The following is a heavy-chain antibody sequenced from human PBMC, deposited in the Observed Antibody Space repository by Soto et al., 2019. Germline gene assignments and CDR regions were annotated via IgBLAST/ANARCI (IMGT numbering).Heavy chain of an antibody. J-gene: IGHJ4*02. D-gene: IGHD1-26*01. CDR2: ISGSGSST. V-gene: IGHV3-23*01. Sequence: GGSVRLSCAASGCSSSSYWMSWVRQAPGKGLEWVADISGSGSSTYYADSVKGRFTISRDNSKNTLYLQMNSLRAEDTAVYYCAKDSGELLGYYFDYWGQGTLVTVSS. CDR3: AKDSGELLGYYFDY. CDR1: GCSSSSYW.